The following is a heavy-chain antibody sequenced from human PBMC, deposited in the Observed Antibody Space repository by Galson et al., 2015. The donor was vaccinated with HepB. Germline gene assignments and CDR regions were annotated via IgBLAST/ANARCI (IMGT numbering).Heavy chain of an antibody. J-gene: IGHJ4*02. D-gene: IGHD4-17*01. Sequence: SLRLSCAASEFTFSSYWMNWVRQAPGKGLEWVANINPDGSEKYYVASLKGRFTISRDNAKNSLYLQMDSLRAEDTAVYYCAREGLTAMTLFDYWGQGTLVTVSS. CDR3: AREGLTAMTLFDY. CDR1: EFTFSSYW. CDR2: INPDGSEK. V-gene: IGHV3-7*01.